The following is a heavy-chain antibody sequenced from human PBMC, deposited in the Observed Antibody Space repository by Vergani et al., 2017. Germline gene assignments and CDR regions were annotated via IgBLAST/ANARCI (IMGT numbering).Heavy chain of an antibody. Sequence: QVQLQQWGAGLLKPSETLSLTCAVYGGSFSGYYWSWIRQPPGKGLEWIGEINHSGSTNYNPSLKSRVTISVDTSKNQFSLKLSSVTAADTAVYYCGGGDYYGSGSPPGYWGRNPGHRLL. V-gene: IGHV4-34*01. J-gene: IGHJ4*01. CDR1: GGSFSGYY. CDR2: INHSGST. D-gene: IGHD3-10*01. CDR3: GGGDYYGSGSPPGY.